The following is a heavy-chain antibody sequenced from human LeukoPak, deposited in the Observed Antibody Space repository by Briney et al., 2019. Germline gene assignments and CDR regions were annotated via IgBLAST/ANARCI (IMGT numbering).Heavy chain of an antibody. D-gene: IGHD2-15*01. J-gene: IGHJ6*02. CDR2: TYYRSKWYN. CDR1: GDSVPSNSAA. V-gene: IGHV6-1*01. Sequence: SQTLSLTCAISGDSVPSNSAAWNWIRQSPSRGLEWLGRTYYRSKWYNDYAVSVKSRITINPDTSKNQFSLQLNSVTPEDTAVYYCARETYCSGGSCYSNSYYYYGMDVWGQGTTVTVSS. CDR3: ARETYCSGGSCYSNSYYYYGMDV.